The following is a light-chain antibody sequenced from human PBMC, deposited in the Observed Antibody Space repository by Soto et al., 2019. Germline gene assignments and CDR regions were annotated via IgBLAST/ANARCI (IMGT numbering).Light chain of an antibody. CDR1: QGIKND. V-gene: IGKV1-17*01. J-gene: IGKJ1*01. CDR3: LQYRNYPWT. CDR2: SAI. Sequence: DIQMTQSPSSLSASVGDRVTITCRASQGIKNDLAWYQQRPGKAPKRLIYSAISLQSGVPSRFSGSGSETEFPLTITSLQPEDSATYYCLQYRNYPWTFGKGTNLEI.